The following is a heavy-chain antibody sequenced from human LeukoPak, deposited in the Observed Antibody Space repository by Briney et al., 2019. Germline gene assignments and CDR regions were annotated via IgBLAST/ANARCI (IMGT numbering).Heavy chain of an antibody. CDR3: ARVCSGGSCRDY. Sequence: GGSLRLSCAASGFTFSNYWMSWVRQAPGKRLEWVANIMQDGSEKYYVDSVKGRFTISRDNAKNSLYLQMNSLRAEDTAVYYCARVCSGGSCRDYWGQGTLVTVSS. CDR1: GFTFSNYW. V-gene: IGHV3-7*01. D-gene: IGHD2-15*01. J-gene: IGHJ4*02. CDR2: IMQDGSEK.